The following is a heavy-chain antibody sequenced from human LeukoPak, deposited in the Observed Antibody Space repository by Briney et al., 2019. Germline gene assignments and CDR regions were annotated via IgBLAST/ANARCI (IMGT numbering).Heavy chain of an antibody. J-gene: IGHJ4*02. V-gene: IGHV3-11*06. D-gene: IGHD6-13*01. CDR1: GFTFSDYY. CDR2: ISSCGSHT. Sequence: PGGSLRLSCAASGFTFSDYYMTWIRQAPGKGLEWVSYISSCGSHTTYADSVKGRFTISRDNAKNSLSLQVNSLRADDTAVYYCARVGSTVAAGTPDYWGQGTLVTVSS. CDR3: ARVGSTVAAGTPDY.